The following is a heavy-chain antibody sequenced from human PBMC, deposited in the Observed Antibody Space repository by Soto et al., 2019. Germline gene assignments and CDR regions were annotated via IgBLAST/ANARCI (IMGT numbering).Heavy chain of an antibody. CDR2: ISGYGGST. CDR3: AKDLELEVFTAEYLDH. CDR1: GFTFSSYA. V-gene: IGHV3-23*01. Sequence: EVQLLESGGGLVQPGGSLRLSCAASGFTFSSYAMSWVRQAPGKGLEWVSSISGYGGSTYYADSVKGRFTISRDNSKNTLYLQMNSLRAEDTAVYYCAKDLELEVFTAEYLDHCGQGYLVTVSS. J-gene: IGHJ4*02. D-gene: IGHD1-1*01.